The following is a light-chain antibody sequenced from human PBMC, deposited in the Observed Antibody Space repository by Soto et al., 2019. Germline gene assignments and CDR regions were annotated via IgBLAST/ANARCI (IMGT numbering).Light chain of an antibody. CDR3: QQGYSTVLYT. Sequence: DIQMTQSPSSLSASFGDRVTLTCRASQSIDTYLNWYQQKPGTAPKLLMYAASTLHSGVPSRFSGSGSGTDFTLTISSLQREDFATYYCQQGYSTVLYTFGQGTKLEIK. V-gene: IGKV1-39*01. CDR1: QSIDTY. J-gene: IGKJ2*01. CDR2: AAS.